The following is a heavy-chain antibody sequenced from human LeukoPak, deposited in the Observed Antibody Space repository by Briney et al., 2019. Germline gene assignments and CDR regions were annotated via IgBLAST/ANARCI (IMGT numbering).Heavy chain of an antibody. J-gene: IGHJ4*02. D-gene: IGHD3-22*01. V-gene: IGHV1-69*05. CDR3: ASTYPSSGYYYFDY. Sequence: SVKVSCKVSGGTFSSYAIIWVRQAPGQGLEWMGGIIPIFGTTNYAQKFQGRVTITTDESTNTAYMELSSLRSEDTAVYYCASTYPSSGYYYFDYWGQGTLVTVSS. CDR2: IIPIFGTT. CDR1: GGTFSSYA.